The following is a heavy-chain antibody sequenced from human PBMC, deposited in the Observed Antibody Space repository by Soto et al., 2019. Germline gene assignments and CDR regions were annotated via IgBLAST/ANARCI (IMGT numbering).Heavy chain of an antibody. CDR1: GGTFSSYA. D-gene: IGHD2-15*01. CDR3: ARSDIVVVVAAYYYGMDV. J-gene: IGHJ6*02. Sequence: QVQLVQSGAEVKKPGSSVKVSCKASGGTFSSYAISWVRQAPGQGLEWMGGIIPIFGTANYAQKFQGRVTITADESTSTAYMELSSLRSEDTAVYYCARSDIVVVVAAYYYGMDVWGQGTTVTVSS. V-gene: IGHV1-69*01. CDR2: IIPIFGTA.